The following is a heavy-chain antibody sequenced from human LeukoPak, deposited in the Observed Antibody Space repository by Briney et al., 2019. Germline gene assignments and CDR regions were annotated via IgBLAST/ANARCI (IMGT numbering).Heavy chain of an antibody. CDR2: LYSNGII. V-gene: IGHV3-53*01. J-gene: IGHJ4*02. Sequence: TGGSLRLSCAASGFSVSSTYLTWVRQAPGKELEWLSVLYSNGIISYADSVKGRFTISRDSSENAVYLQMDNLRPEDTALYFCARRKLYSYETTSYYGPFDCWGQGTLVTVSS. D-gene: IGHD3-22*01. CDR1: GFSVSSTY. CDR3: ARRKLYSYETTSYYGPFDC.